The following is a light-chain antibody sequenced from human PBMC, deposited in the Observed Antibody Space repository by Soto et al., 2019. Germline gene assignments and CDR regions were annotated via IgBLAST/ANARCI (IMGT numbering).Light chain of an antibody. CDR2: QDS. V-gene: IGLV3-1*01. CDR3: QAWDSSTHVV. CDR1: KLGDKY. Sequence: YELTQPPSVSVSPGQTASITCSGDKLGDKYACWYQQKPGQSPVLVIYQDSKRPSGIPERFSGSNSGNTATLTISGTQAMDEADYYCQAWDSSTHVVFGGGTKLTVL. J-gene: IGLJ2*01.